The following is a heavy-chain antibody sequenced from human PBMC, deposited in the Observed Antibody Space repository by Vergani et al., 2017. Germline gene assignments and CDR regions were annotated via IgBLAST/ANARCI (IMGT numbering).Heavy chain of an antibody. J-gene: IGHJ3*02. CDR3: AKDRPYYYDSSGYYVDAFDI. Sequence: EVQLVESGGGLVKPGGSLRLSCAASGFSFSNAWMTWVRQGPGKGLEWVGRIKSQIDGGTTDYAAPVKGRFTISRDNSKNTLYLQMNSLRAEDTAVYYCAKDRPYYYDSSGYYVDAFDIWGQGTMVTVSS. V-gene: IGHV3-15*01. CDR2: IKSQIDGGTT. D-gene: IGHD3-22*01. CDR1: GFSFSNAW.